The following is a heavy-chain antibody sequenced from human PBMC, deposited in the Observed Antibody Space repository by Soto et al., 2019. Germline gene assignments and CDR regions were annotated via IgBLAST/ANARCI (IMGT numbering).Heavy chain of an antibody. CDR3: SRNQYGSSLFDP. Sequence: QVQLVQSGAEVKKPGASVKVSCKASGYNFIDYDINWMRQSTGQGLEWMGWMTPNSGNTGYAQKFQGRVTLTRDTSIGTAYMEFSSPKTEDTAVYYCSRNQYGSSLFDPWGQGTLVTVSS. CDR2: MTPNSGNT. D-gene: IGHD2-2*01. J-gene: IGHJ5*02. CDR1: GYNFIDYD. V-gene: IGHV1-8*01.